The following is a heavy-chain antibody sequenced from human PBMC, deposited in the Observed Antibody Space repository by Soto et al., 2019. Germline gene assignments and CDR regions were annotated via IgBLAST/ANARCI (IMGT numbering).Heavy chain of an antibody. J-gene: IGHJ4*02. V-gene: IGHV1-18*01. CDR1: GYTFTSYG. D-gene: IGHD2-15*01. CDR3: AAEEGGYCSGGSRYSALGY. CDR2: ISAYNGNT. Sequence: ASVKVSCKASGYTFTSYGISWVRQAPGQGLEWMGWISAYNGNTNYAQKLQGRVTMTTDTSTSTAYMELRSLRSDDTAVYYCAAEEGGYCSGGSRYSALGYWGQGILVTVSS.